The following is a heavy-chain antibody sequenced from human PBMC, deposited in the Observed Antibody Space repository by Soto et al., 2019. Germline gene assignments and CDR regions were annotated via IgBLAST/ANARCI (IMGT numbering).Heavy chain of an antibody. CDR2: INHSGST. Sequence: PSETLSLTCAVYGGSFSGYYWSWIRQPPGKGLEWIGEINHSGSTNYNPSLKSRVTISVDTSKNQFSLNLNSVTAADTAVYYCARGLEYTRTFDSWGQRTPVTVSS. D-gene: IGHD6-6*01. V-gene: IGHV4-34*01. CDR1: GGSFSGYY. J-gene: IGHJ4*02. CDR3: ARGLEYTRTFDS.